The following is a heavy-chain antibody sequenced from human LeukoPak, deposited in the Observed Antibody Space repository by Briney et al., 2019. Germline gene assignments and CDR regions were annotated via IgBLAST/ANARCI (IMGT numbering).Heavy chain of an antibody. CDR3: ARLGPTREFDY. D-gene: IGHD1-26*01. Sequence: SETLSLTCAVYGGSFSSYYWGWIRQPPGKGLEWIGSFYYSGSTYYNPSLKSRVTLSVSSFKNQFSLKLSSVTAADTAMYYCARLGPTREFDYWGRGTLVTVSS. V-gene: IGHV4-39*01. CDR2: FYYSGST. CDR1: GGSFSSYY. J-gene: IGHJ4*02.